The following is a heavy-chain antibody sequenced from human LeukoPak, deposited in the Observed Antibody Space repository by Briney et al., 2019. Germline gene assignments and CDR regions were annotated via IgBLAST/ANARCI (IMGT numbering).Heavy chain of an antibody. V-gene: IGHV1-8*01. CDR1: GYTFTSYD. J-gene: IGHJ4*02. Sequence: ASVKVSCKASGYTFTSYDINWVRQATGQGLEWMGWMNPNRDNTGYAQKFQGRVTMTMNTSINTAYMELSSLRSEDTAVYYCARASGYEFDYWGQGTLVTVSS. CDR3: ARASGYEFDY. D-gene: IGHD5-12*01. CDR2: MNPNRDNT.